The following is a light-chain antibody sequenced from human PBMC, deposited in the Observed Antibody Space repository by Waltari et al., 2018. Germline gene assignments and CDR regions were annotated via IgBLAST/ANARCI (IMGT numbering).Light chain of an antibody. Sequence: QSALTQPASVSGSPGQSITISCTATSSDVGGSNYVSWNQQHPGKAPKLMIYEVSNRPSGVSNRFSGSKSGNTASLTISGLQAEDEADYYCSSYTSSSTWVFGGGTKLTVL. CDR1: SSDVGGSNY. V-gene: IGLV2-14*01. J-gene: IGLJ3*02. CDR2: EVS. CDR3: SSYTSSSTWV.